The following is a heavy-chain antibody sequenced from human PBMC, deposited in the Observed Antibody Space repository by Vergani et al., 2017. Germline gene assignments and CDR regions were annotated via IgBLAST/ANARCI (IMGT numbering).Heavy chain of an antibody. CDR2: IKSINDDGTT. V-gene: IGHV3-15*01. J-gene: IGHJ3*02. D-gene: IGHD4-17*01. Sequence: EVQLVESGGGLVKPGGSLRLSCVVSGLTFSNAWMSWVRQAPGKGLEWVGRIKSINDDGTTDYGAPVKGRFTIPRDDSKNTLYLQMNSLKAEDTAVYYCTTDYGDYVDAFDIWGQGTMVTVSS. CDR3: TTDYGDYVDAFDI. CDR1: GLTFSNAW.